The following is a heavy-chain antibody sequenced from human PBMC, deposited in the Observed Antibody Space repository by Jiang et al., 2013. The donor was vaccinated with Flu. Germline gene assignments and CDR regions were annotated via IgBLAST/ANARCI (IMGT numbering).Heavy chain of an antibody. V-gene: IGHV4-34*01. CDR3: ARRRVPLYYGSGSSSYYYYGMDV. Sequence: LLKPSETLSLTCAVYGGSFSGYYWSWIRQPPGKGLEWIGEINHSGSTNYNPSLKSRVTISVDTSKNQFSLKLSSVTAADTAVYYCARRRVPLYYGSGSSSYYYYGMDVWGQGTTVTVSS. D-gene: IGHD3-10*01. CDR1: GGSFSGYY. CDR2: INHSGST. J-gene: IGHJ6*02.